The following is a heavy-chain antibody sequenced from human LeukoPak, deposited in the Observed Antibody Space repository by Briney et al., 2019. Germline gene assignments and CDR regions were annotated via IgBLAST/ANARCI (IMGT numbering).Heavy chain of an antibody. CDR1: GFTFSSYA. CDR2: ISGSGGST. D-gene: IGHD3-3*01. Sequence: GGSLRLSCAASGFTFSSYAMSWVRQAPGEGLEWVSAISGSGGSTYYADSVKGRFTISRDNSKNTLYLQMNSLRAEDTAVYYCAKGFLEWLYYFDYWGQGTLVTVSS. J-gene: IGHJ4*02. V-gene: IGHV3-23*01. CDR3: AKGFLEWLYYFDY.